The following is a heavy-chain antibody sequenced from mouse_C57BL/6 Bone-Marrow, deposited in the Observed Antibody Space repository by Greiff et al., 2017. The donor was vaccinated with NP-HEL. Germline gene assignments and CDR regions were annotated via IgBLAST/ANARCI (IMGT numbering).Heavy chain of an antibody. CDR3: AEDYYGSRRFAY. D-gene: IGHD1-1*01. Sequence: VQLQQSGPELVKPGASVKISCKASGYAFSSSWMNWVKQRPGKGLEWIGRIYPGDGDTNYNGKFKGKATLTADKSSSTAYMQLSSLTSEDSAVYFCAEDYYGSRRFAYWGRGTLVTVTA. CDR2: IYPGDGDT. V-gene: IGHV1-82*01. J-gene: IGHJ3*01. CDR1: GYAFSSSW.